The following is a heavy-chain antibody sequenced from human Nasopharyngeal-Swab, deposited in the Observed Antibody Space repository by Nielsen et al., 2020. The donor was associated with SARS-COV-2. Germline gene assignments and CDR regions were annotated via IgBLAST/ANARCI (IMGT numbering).Heavy chain of an antibody. CDR1: GFTFSSYS. J-gene: IGHJ4*02. Sequence: GESLKISCAASGFTFSSYSMNWVRQAPGKGPEWVSSISSSSSYIYYADSVKGRFTISRDNAKNSLYLQMNSLRAEDTAVYYCASLLSITIFGDFDYWGQGTLVTVSS. V-gene: IGHV3-21*01. D-gene: IGHD3-3*01. CDR2: ISSSSSYI. CDR3: ASLLSITIFGDFDY.